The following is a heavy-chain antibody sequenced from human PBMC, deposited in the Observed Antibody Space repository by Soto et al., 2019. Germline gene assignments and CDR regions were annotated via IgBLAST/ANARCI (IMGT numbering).Heavy chain of an antibody. V-gene: IGHV4-34*01. CDR1: GGSFSGYY. D-gene: IGHD3-22*01. CDR2: INHSGST. CDR3: ARGSKAGYYDSNPHLGNWFDP. Sequence: PSETLSLTCAVYGGSFSGYYWIWIRQPPGKGLEWIGEINHSGSTNYNPSLKSRVTISVDTSKNQFSLKLSSVTAADTAVYYCARGSKAGYYDSNPHLGNWFDPWGQGTLVTVSS. J-gene: IGHJ5*02.